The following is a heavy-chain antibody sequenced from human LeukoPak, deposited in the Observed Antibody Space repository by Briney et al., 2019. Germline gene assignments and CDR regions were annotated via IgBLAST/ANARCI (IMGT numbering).Heavy chain of an antibody. D-gene: IGHD1-1*01. Sequence: PGETLRLSCAASGFTFSSYGMHWVRQAPGKGLEWVAFIRYDGSNKHYADSVKGRFTISRDNSKNTLYLQMNSLRAEDTAVYYCARGGSGNWNAPFDYWGQGTLVTVSS. J-gene: IGHJ4*02. CDR1: GFTFSSYG. V-gene: IGHV3-30*02. CDR2: IRYDGSNK. CDR3: ARGGSGNWNAPFDY.